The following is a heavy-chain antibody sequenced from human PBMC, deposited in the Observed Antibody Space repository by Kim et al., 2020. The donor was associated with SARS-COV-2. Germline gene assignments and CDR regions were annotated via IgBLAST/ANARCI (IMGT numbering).Heavy chain of an antibody. CDR3: ARNYVWGSYRQYYYGMDV. J-gene: IGHJ6*02. V-gene: IGHV4-39*07. D-gene: IGHD3-16*02. Sequence: NRVPISVDTSKNQFSLKLSSVTAADTAVYYCARNYVWGSYRQYYYGMDVWGQGTTVTVSS.